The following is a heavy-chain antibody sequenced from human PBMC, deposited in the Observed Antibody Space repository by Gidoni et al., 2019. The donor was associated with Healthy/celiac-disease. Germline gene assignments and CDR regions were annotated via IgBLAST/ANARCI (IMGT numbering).Heavy chain of an antibody. CDR1: GFPFSSYS. Sequence: EVQLVESGGGLVQPGGSLRLSCAASGFPFSSYSMNWVRKAPGKGLEWVSYISSSSSTIYYADSVKGRFTISRDNAKNSLYLQMNSLRDEDTAVYYCAREGGWREYNWFDPWGQGTLVTVSS. CDR3: AREGGWREYNWFDP. J-gene: IGHJ5*02. D-gene: IGHD3-10*01. CDR2: ISSSSSTI. V-gene: IGHV3-48*02.